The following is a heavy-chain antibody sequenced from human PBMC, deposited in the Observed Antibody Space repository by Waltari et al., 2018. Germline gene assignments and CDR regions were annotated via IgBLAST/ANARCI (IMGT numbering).Heavy chain of an antibody. CDR3: ATAAIAAPRNYYYYGMDV. CDR1: GYTLTELS. Sequence: QVQLVQSGDEVKKPGASVKVSCKVSGYTLTELSMHWVRQAPGKGLEWMGGFDPEDGETIYAQKFQGRVTMTEDASTDTAYMELSSLRSEDTAVYYCATAAIAAPRNYYYYGMDVWGQGTTVTVSS. J-gene: IGHJ6*02. D-gene: IGHD6-13*01. CDR2: FDPEDGET. V-gene: IGHV1-24*01.